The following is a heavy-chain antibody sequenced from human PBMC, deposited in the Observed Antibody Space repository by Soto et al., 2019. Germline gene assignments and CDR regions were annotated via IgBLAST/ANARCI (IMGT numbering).Heavy chain of an antibody. CDR1: GFIFTNYA. V-gene: IGHV3-23*01. CDR3: AKDSGAIAQREVFDY. Sequence: EVQLLESGGGLVQPGGSLRLSCAASGFIFTNYAMTWVRQAPGRGLEWVSGISADGYSTYHADSVRGRFTISRDNSKNTLYLQMNSLRAEDTAIYFCAKDSGAIAQREVFDYWGQGTLVTVSS. CDR2: ISADGYST. D-gene: IGHD6-13*01. J-gene: IGHJ4*02.